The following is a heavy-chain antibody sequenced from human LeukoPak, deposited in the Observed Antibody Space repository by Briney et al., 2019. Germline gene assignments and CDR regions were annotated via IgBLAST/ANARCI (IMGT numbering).Heavy chain of an antibody. J-gene: IGHJ6*02. D-gene: IGHD2-2*01. V-gene: IGHV1-69*04. CDR2: IIPIFGIA. CDR3: ARDCSSTSCYSYYYYGMDV. Sequence: SVKVSCKASGGTFSSYAISWVRQAPGQGLEWMGRIIPIFGIANYAQKFQGRVTITADKSTSTAYMELSSLRSEDTAVYYCARDCSSTSCYSYYYYGMDVWGQGTTVTVSS. CDR1: GGTFSSYA.